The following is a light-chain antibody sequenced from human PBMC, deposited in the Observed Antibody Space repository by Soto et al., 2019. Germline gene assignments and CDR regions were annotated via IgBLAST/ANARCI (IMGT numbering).Light chain of an antibody. CDR2: DAS. CDR1: QSVRSN. CDR3: QQRSNWPPAVT. J-gene: IGKJ4*01. Sequence: EIVMTQSPATLSVSPGERATLSCRASQSVRSNLAWYQQKPGQAPRLLIYDASNRATGISARFSGSGSGTDFTLTISSLEPEDFAVYYCQQRSNWPPAVTFGGGTKVEIK. V-gene: IGKV3-11*01.